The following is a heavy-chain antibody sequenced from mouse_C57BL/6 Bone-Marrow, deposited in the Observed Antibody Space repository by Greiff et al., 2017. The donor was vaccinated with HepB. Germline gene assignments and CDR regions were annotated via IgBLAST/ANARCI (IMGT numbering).Heavy chain of an antibody. D-gene: IGHD2-1*01. J-gene: IGHJ3*01. CDR1: GYAFSSSW. CDR3: AMSLLWYPFAY. CDR2: IYPGDGDT. Sequence: QVHVKQSGPELVKPGASVKISCKASGYAFSSSWMNWVKQRPGKGLEWIGRIYPGDGDTNYNGKFKGKATLTADKSSSTAYMQLSSLTSEDSAVYFCAMSLLWYPFAYWGQGTLVTVSA. V-gene: IGHV1-82*01.